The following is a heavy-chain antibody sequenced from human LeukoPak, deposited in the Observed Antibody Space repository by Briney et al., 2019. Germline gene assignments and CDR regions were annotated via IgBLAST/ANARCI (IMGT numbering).Heavy chain of an antibody. J-gene: IGHJ6*03. V-gene: IGHV1-18*01. CDR3: ARVGAYCGGDCHYYYYYYMDV. D-gene: IGHD2-21*02. CDR2: ISAYNGNT. CDR1: GYTFTSYD. Sequence: ASVKVSCKASGYTFTSYDINWVRQATGQGLEWMGWISAYNGNTNYAQKLQGRVTMTTDTSTSTAYMELRSLRSDDTAVYYCARVGAYCGGDCHYYYYYYMDVWGKGTTVTISS.